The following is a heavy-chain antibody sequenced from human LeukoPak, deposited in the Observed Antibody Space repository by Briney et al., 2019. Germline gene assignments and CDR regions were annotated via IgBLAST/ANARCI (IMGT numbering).Heavy chain of an antibody. CDR1: GYSISSGYY. CDR2: IYHSGST. D-gene: IGHD5-18*01. CDR3: ASAPANSYGGGDDAFDI. J-gene: IGHJ3*02. V-gene: IGHV4-38-2*01. Sequence: PSETLSLTCAVSGYSISSGYYWDWIRQPPGKGLEWIGSIYHSGSTYYNPSLKSRVTISVDTSKNQFSLKLSSVTAADTAVYYCASAPANSYGGGDDAFDIWGQGTMVTVSS.